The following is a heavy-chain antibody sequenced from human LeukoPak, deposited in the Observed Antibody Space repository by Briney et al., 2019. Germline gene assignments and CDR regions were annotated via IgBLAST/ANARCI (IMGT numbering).Heavy chain of an antibody. V-gene: IGHV4-4*02. CDR2: IYHSGST. J-gene: IGHJ4*02. CDR1: GGSISSSNW. CDR3: ARAIMITFGGVIVGY. D-gene: IGHD3-16*02. Sequence: SETLSLTCAVSGGSISSSNWWSWVRQPPGKGLEWIGEIYHSGSTNYNPSLKSRVTISVDKSKNQFSLKLSSVTAADTAVYYCARAIMITFGGVIVGYWGQGTLVTVSS.